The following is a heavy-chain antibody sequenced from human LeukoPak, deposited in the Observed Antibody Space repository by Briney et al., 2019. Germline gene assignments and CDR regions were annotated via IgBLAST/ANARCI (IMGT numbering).Heavy chain of an antibody. D-gene: IGHD3-10*01. CDR2: TYYRSKWYN. V-gene: IGHV6-1*01. Sequence: SQTLSLTCAISGGSVSSNSAAWNWIRQSPSRGLEWLGRTYYRSKWYNDYAVSVKSRITINPDTSKNQFSLQLNSVTPEDTAVYYCARDRITMVRGVIMGNWFDPWGQGTLVTVSS. J-gene: IGHJ5*02. CDR1: GGSVSSNSAA. CDR3: ARDRITMVRGVIMGNWFDP.